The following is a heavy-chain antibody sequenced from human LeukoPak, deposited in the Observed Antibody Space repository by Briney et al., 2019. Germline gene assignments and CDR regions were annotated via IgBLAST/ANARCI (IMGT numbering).Heavy chain of an antibody. CDR3: AKDHYYGSGSYYTGFDY. CDR1: GFTFSSYA. J-gene: IGHJ4*02. CDR2: ISGGGGST. V-gene: IGHV3-23*01. D-gene: IGHD3-10*01. Sequence: PGGSLRLSCAASGFTFSSYAMSWVRQAPGKGLEWVSAISGGGGSTYYADSVKGRFTISRDNSKNTLYLQMNSLRAEDTAVYYCAKDHYYGSGSYYTGFDYWGQGTLVTVSS.